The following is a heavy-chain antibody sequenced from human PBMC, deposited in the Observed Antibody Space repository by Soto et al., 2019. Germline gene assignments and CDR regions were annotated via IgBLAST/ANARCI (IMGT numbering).Heavy chain of an antibody. J-gene: IGHJ4*02. D-gene: IGHD6-19*01. CDR1: GFTCSSYN. V-gene: IGHV3-21*04. CDR2: ISSSSSYI. Sequence: PGGSLRLSCAAAGFTCSSYNMNWVRQAPGKGLEWVSSISSSSSYIYYADSVKGRFTISRDNAKNSLYLQMNSLRAEDTAVYYCVQTTGWPGFDFWGQGTLVTVSS. CDR3: VQTTGWPGFDF.